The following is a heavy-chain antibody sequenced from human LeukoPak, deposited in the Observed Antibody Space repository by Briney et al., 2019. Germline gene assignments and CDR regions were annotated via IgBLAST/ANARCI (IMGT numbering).Heavy chain of an antibody. Sequence: PGGSLRLSCAASGFTFSSYGMHWVRQAPGKGLEWVAFIRYDGSNKYYADSVKGRFTISRDNSKNTLYLQMNSLRAEDTAVYYCAKDRGKADIVVVPAACHHDAFDIWGQGTVVTVSS. CDR1: GFTFSSYG. CDR2: IRYDGSNK. V-gene: IGHV3-30*02. J-gene: IGHJ3*02. CDR3: AKDRGKADIVVVPAACHHDAFDI. D-gene: IGHD2-2*01.